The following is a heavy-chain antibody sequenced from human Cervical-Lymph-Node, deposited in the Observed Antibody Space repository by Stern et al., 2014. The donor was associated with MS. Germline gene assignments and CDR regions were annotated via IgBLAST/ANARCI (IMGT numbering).Heavy chain of an antibody. Sequence: VQLVQSGAEVKKPGESLKISCKGSGYTFTNNWIAWGRQMPGKGLECMGIIYPPDSNTRYSPSFQGQVTISVDKYSNTAYLQWSSLTASDSAMYYCARQGCGSTSCHSIDYWGQGTLITVSS. CDR1: GYTFTNNW. CDR2: IYPPDSNT. D-gene: IGHD2-2*02. CDR3: ARQGCGSTSCHSIDY. V-gene: IGHV5-51*01. J-gene: IGHJ4*02.